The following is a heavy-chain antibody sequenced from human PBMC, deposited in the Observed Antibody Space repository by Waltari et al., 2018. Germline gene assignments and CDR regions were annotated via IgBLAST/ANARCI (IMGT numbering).Heavy chain of an antibody. J-gene: IGHJ6*02. Sequence: EMQLLESGGGLAQPGGSLRLSCAASGFTLPSSTLNWVRQAPGKGLEWVSLMSGSGLIDYADSVKGRFIISRDNSKNTVFLQMNSLRAEDTAVYYCAKDEGNRRAPTFGMDVWGRGTTVIVS. V-gene: IGHV3-23*01. CDR1: GFTLPSST. CDR3: AKDEGNRRAPTFGMDV. D-gene: IGHD3-10*01. CDR2: MSGSGLI.